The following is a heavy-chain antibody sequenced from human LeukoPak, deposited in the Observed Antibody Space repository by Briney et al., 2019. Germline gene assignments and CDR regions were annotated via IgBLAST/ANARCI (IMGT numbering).Heavy chain of an antibody. CDR2: ISGSGGST. Sequence: GGSLRLSCAASGFTFSSYAMSWVRQAPGKGLEWVSAISGSGGSTYYADSVKGRFTISRDNSKNTLYLQMNSLRAEDTAVHYCAKDRQWLVRRGYYFDYWGQGTLVTVSS. J-gene: IGHJ4*02. V-gene: IGHV3-23*01. CDR3: AKDRQWLVRRGYYFDY. CDR1: GFTFSSYA. D-gene: IGHD6-19*01.